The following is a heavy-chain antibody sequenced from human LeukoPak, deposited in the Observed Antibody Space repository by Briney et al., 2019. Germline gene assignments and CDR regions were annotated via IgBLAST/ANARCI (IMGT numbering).Heavy chain of an antibody. CDR1: GFSFSIYS. CDR2: ISSSSSYI. CDR3: ARAYYGSGTSHFDS. D-gene: IGHD3-10*01. J-gene: IGHJ4*02. V-gene: IGHV3-21*01. Sequence: GGSLRLSCAASGFSFSIYSMNWVRQAPGKGLEWVSSISSSSSYIYYADSAKGRFTISRDNAKNSLYLQMDSLRAEDTAVYYCARAYYGSGTSHFDSWGQGTLVTVSS.